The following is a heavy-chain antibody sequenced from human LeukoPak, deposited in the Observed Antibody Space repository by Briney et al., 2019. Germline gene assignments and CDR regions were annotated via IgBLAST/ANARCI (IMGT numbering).Heavy chain of an antibody. V-gene: IGHV3-7*01. CDR3: AREAFRTGYDFWSDSYYMDV. D-gene: IGHD3-3*01. CDR2: IKQDGSEK. Sequence: PGGSLRLSCAASGFTFSNYWMSWVRQAPGKGLEWVASIKQDGSEKYYVDSVKGRFTISRDSAQNSLYLQMKSLRDEDTAVYYCAREAFRTGYDFWSDSYYMDVWGKGTTVSVS. CDR1: GFTFSNYW. J-gene: IGHJ6*03.